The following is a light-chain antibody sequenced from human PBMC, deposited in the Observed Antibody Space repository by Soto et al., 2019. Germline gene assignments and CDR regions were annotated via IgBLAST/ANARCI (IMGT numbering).Light chain of an antibody. CDR2: EVT. J-gene: IGLJ3*02. Sequence: QSALTQPASVSGSPGQSITISCTGNSSDVGGYNYVSWYQQHPGQVPKLTIYEVTNRPSGVSSRFSGSKSGNRASLTISGLQAEDEADYYCSSYTNSDTWVFGGGTKLTVL. CDR1: SSDVGGYNY. V-gene: IGLV2-14*01. CDR3: SSYTNSDTWV.